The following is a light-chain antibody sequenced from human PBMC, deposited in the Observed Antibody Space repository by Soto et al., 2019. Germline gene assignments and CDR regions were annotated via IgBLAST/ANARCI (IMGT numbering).Light chain of an antibody. Sequence: DIQMTQSPSTLSASVGERVTITCRASQSISSWLAWYQQKPGQAPKLLIYKASSLDSGVPSRFSGSGSGTEFTLTISSLQTDDFAYYYCQQYNSYPFTFGPGTKVDIK. J-gene: IGKJ3*01. CDR3: QQYNSYPFT. CDR2: KAS. V-gene: IGKV1-5*03. CDR1: QSISSW.